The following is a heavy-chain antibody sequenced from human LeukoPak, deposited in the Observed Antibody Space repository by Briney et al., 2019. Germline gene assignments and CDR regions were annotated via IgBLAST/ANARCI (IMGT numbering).Heavy chain of an antibody. D-gene: IGHD5-24*01. CDR1: GYTFISYY. Sequence: ASVKDSCKASGYTFISYYMHWVRQAPGQGLEWMGIINPSGGSTSYAQKFQGRVTMTRDTSTSTVYMELSSLRSEDTAVYYCAREIGPIQLHLWGSAFDYWGQGTLVTVSS. CDR3: AREIGPIQLHLWGSAFDY. CDR2: INPSGGST. J-gene: IGHJ4*02. V-gene: IGHV1-46*01.